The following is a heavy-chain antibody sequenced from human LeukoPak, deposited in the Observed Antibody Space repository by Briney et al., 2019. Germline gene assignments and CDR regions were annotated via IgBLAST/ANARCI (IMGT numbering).Heavy chain of an antibody. CDR1: GFTFSSYG. CDR2: IRYDGSNK. Sequence: GGSLRLSCAASGFTFSSYGMHWVRQAPGKGLEWVAFIRYDGSNKHYADSVKGRFTISRDNSKNTLDLQMSSLRPDDTAVYYCARDPVGIGSYFFDYWGQGTLVTVSS. D-gene: IGHD3-10*01. V-gene: IGHV3-30*02. J-gene: IGHJ4*02. CDR3: ARDPVGIGSYFFDY.